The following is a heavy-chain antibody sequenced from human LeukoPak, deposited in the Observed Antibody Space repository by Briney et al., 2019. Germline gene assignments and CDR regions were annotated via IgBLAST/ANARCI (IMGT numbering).Heavy chain of an antibody. J-gene: IGHJ4*02. CDR2: IYYSGST. Sequence: KPSETLSLTCTVSGGSVSSGSYYWSWIRQPPGKGLEWIGYIYYSGSTNYNPSLKTRVTISVDTSKNQFSLKLSSVTAADTAVYYCARLATLRYCSGGSCPTPFDYWGQGTLVTVSS. CDR3: ARLATLRYCSGGSCPTPFDY. D-gene: IGHD2-15*01. V-gene: IGHV4-61*01. CDR1: GGSVSSGSYY.